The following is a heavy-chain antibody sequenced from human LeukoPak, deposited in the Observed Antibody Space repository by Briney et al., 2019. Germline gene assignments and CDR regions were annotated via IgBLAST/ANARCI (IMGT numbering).Heavy chain of an antibody. Sequence: GASVKVSCKASGGTFSSYAISWVRQAPGQGLEWMGGVIPIFGTANYAQKFQGRVTITADESTSTAYMELSSLRAEDTAVYYCAKKRSSGSPYFDYWGQGTLVTVSS. CDR3: AKKRSSGSPYFDY. CDR2: VIPIFGTA. CDR1: GGTFSSYA. D-gene: IGHD3-10*01. V-gene: IGHV1-69*13. J-gene: IGHJ4*02.